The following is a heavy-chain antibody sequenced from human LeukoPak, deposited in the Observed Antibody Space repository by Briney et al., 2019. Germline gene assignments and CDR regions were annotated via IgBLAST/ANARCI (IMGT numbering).Heavy chain of an antibody. V-gene: IGHV4-34*01. CDR1: GGSFSGYY. CDR3: ARGRGYDILTGPNYYYYYGMDV. CDR2: INHSGST. J-gene: IGHJ6*04. D-gene: IGHD3-9*01. Sequence: PSETLSLTCAVYGGSFSGYYWSWIRQPPGKGLEWIGEINHSGSTNYNPSLKSRVTISVDTSKNQFSLKLSSVTAADTAVYYCARGRGYDILTGPNYYYYYGMDVWGKGTTVTVSS.